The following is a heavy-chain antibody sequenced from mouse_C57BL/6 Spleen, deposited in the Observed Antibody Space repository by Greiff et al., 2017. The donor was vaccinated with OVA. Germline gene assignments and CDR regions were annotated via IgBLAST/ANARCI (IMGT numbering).Heavy chain of an antibody. CDR2: IYPGDGDT. CDR1: GYAFSSSW. J-gene: IGHJ4*01. V-gene: IGHV1-82*01. Sequence: VQLQQSGPELVKPGASVKISCKASGYAFSSSWMNWVKQRPGKGLEWIGRIYPGDGDTNYNGKFKGKATLTADKSSSTAYMQLSSLTSEDSAVYFCARYYSNYGGSAMDYWGQGTSVTVSS. D-gene: IGHD2-5*01. CDR3: ARYYSNYGGSAMDY.